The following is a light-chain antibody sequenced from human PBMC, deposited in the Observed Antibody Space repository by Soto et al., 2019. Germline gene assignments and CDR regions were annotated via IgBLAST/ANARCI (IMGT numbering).Light chain of an antibody. Sequence: QSVLTQSPSVSGAPGQRVTISCTGSSSNIGAGYDVHWYQQLPGTAPKLLVYDNNNRPSGVPDRFSGSKSGTSASLVITGLQAEDEADYYCQSYDRSLSGYVFGTGTK. J-gene: IGLJ1*01. V-gene: IGLV1-40*01. CDR3: QSYDRSLSGYV. CDR2: DNN. CDR1: SSNIGAGYD.